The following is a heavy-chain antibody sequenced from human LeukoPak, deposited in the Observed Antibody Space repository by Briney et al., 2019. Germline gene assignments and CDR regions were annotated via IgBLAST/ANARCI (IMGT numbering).Heavy chain of an antibody. Sequence: GESLRLSCGEPGFTLSDAWMSWVRQVPGKGLEWVGHIKSKTESGTTDYAAPVKGRFVISRDDSKDMLYLQMNSLRTEDTAVYYCTTFVAFCGDGSCNTGYFDNWGQGALVTVSS. CDR2: IKSKTESGTT. V-gene: IGHV3-15*01. CDR1: GFTLSDAW. J-gene: IGHJ4*02. D-gene: IGHD2-21*01. CDR3: TTFVAFCGDGSCNTGYFDN.